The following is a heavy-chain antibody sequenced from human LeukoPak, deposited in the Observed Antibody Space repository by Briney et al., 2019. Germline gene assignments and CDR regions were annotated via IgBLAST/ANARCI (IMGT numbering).Heavy chain of an antibody. CDR2: IYHSGST. V-gene: IGHV4-39*07. J-gene: IGHJ4*02. CDR1: GGSISSSSYY. Sequence: SETLSLTCTVSGGSISSSSYYWGWIRQPPGKGLEWIGNIYHSGSTNYNPSLKSRVTISVDKSKNQFSLKLSSVTAADTAVYYCARAGLPLGFYYDSSGPFFDYWGQGTLVTVSS. CDR3: ARAGLPLGFYYDSSGPFFDY. D-gene: IGHD3-22*01.